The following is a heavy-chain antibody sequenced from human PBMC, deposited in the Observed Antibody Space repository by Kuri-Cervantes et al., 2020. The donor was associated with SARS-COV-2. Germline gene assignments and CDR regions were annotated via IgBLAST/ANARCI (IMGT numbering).Heavy chain of an antibody. Sequence: SETLSLTCSVSGDSTVSRPYYWGWIRQPPGKGREWTGMIQSTHYTHYSPSLTSRVTMSIGTSQHRFCMKMSSVTAADSAVYYCARRVDIGCVPAASDFDLWGQGTTVTVSS. V-gene: IGHV4-39*02. CDR2: IQSTHYT. CDR1: GDSTVSRPYY. CDR3: ARRVDIGCVPAASDFDL. J-gene: IGHJ3*01. D-gene: IGHD2-2*01.